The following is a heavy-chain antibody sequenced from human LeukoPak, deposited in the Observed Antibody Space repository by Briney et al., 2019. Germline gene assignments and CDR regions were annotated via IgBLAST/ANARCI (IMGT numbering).Heavy chain of an antibody. D-gene: IGHD3-22*01. J-gene: IGHJ4*02. CDR2: IFYSGST. Sequence: SETLSLTCTVSSCSISSYYWSWIRQPPGKGLEWIGYIFYSGSTNYNPSLKSRVTISVDTPKNQFSLKLSSVTAADTAVYYCASLTYYYDSSGYYFDYWGQGTLVTVSS. V-gene: IGHV4-59*08. CDR3: ASLTYYYDSSGYYFDY. CDR1: SCSISSYY.